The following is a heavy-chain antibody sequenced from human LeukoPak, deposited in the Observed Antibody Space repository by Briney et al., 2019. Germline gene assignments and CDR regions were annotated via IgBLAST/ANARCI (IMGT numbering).Heavy chain of an antibody. Sequence: GGSLRLSCAASGLTFSSYAMTWVRQAPGRGLEGVSVIGGSGGSTNYADSVKGRFTISRDNSKNTLYLQMNSLRAEDTAVYYCAKDLDWNHFPEYWGQGTLVSVSS. CDR3: AKDLDWNHFPEY. D-gene: IGHD1-1*01. V-gene: IGHV3-23*01. J-gene: IGHJ4*02. CDR2: IGGSGGST. CDR1: GLTFSSYA.